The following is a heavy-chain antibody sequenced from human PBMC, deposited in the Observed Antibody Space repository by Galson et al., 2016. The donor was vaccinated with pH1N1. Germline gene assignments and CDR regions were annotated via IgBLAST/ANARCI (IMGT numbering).Heavy chain of an antibody. CDR3: ARRYFDY. D-gene: IGHD3-9*01. V-gene: IGHV3-7*01. CDR1: GFNFSNYW. Sequence: SLRLSCAASGFNFSNYWMQWVRQAPGKGLQWVANINQDGDKKYYVGSVEGRFTISRDNAKNSLYLQMNNRRDEDTAMYFCARRYFDYWGQGALVTVSS. J-gene: IGHJ4*02. CDR2: INQDGDKK.